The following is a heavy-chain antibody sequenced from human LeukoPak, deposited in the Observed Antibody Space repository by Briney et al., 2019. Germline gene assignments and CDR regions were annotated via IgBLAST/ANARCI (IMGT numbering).Heavy chain of an antibody. V-gene: IGHV4-4*02. Sequence: SGTLSLTCAVSGGSISSRNWWIWVRQPPGKGLEWIGEIYPSGSTNYNPSLKSRVTISIDKSKNQFFLKLSSVTAADTAVYYCARDTGGRGRLDAFGIWGQGTMVTVSS. CDR1: GGSISSRNW. CDR3: ARDTGGRGRLDAFGI. J-gene: IGHJ3*02. D-gene: IGHD2-8*02. CDR2: IYPSGST.